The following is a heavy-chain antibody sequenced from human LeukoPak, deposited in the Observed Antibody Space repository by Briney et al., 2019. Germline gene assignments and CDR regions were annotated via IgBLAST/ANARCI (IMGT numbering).Heavy chain of an antibody. Sequence: SVTVSCRASGGTFSSYAISWVRQAPGQGLEWMGGIIPIFGTANYAQKFQGRVTITTDESTSTAYMELSSLRSEDTAVYYCARSALTAPNWFDPWAQGTLVTVSS. J-gene: IGHJ5*02. V-gene: IGHV1-69*05. CDR3: ARSALTAPNWFDP. D-gene: IGHD3-16*01. CDR1: GGTFSSYA. CDR2: IIPIFGTA.